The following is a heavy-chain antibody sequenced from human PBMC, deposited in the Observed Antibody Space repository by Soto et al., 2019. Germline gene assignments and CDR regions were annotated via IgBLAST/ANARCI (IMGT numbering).Heavy chain of an antibody. CDR3: ARDHDYSNLAGEH. D-gene: IGHD4-4*01. CDR2: IIPILGIA. Sequence: QVPLVQSGAEVKKPGSSVKVSCKASGGTFSSYTISWVRQAPGQGLEWMGRIIPILGIANYAQKFQGRVTITADKSPSTAYMELSSLRSEDTAVYYCARDHDYSNLAGEHWGQGTLVTVSS. CDR1: GGTFSSYT. V-gene: IGHV1-69*02. J-gene: IGHJ1*01.